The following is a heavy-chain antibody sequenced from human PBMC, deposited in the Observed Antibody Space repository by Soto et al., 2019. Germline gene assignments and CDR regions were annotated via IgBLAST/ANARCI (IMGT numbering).Heavy chain of an antibody. CDR1: GYTLTELS. Sequence: ASVKVSCKVSGYTLTELSIHWVRQAPGQGLEWMGGFDLENGETIYAQRFQGRVTMTEESSADTPYMELSSLRSEDTAVYYCAIDVRRRNQFDYWGQGTMVTVSS. J-gene: IGHJ4*02. D-gene: IGHD3-10*02. V-gene: IGHV1-24*01. CDR3: AIDVRRRNQFDY. CDR2: FDLENGET.